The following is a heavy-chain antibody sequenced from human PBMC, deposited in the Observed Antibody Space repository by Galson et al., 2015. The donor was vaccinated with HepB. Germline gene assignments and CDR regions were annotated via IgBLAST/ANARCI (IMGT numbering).Heavy chain of an antibody. CDR2: IWYDGSNK. CDR3: ARSTGGWRWGYFDD. D-gene: IGHD2-8*02. J-gene: IGHJ4*02. V-gene: IGHV3-33*01. Sequence: SLRLSCAASGFTFSSYGMHWVRQAPGKGLEWVAVIWYDGSNKYYADSVKGRFTISRDNSKNTLYLQMNSLRAEDTAVYYCARSTGGWRWGYFDDWGQGTLFAVSS. CDR1: GFTFSSYG.